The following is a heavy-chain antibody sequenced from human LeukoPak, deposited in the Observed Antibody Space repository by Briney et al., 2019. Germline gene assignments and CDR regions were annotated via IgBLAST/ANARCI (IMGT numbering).Heavy chain of an antibody. D-gene: IGHD5-12*01. CDR3: AKDAYSGYDYSGYFDY. V-gene: IGHV3-9*01. Sequence: RSLRLSCAASGFTFNDYAMHWVRQAPGKDLEWVSGISWNSDSIAYADSVKGRFTISRDNAKNSLYLHMNSLRAEDTALYYCAKDAYSGYDYSGYFDYWGQGTLVTVSS. J-gene: IGHJ4*02. CDR2: ISWNSDSI. CDR1: GFTFNDYA.